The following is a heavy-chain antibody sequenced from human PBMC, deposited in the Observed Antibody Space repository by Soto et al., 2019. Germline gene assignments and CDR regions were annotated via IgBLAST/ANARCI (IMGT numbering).Heavy chain of an antibody. V-gene: IGHV3-21*01. Sequence: EVQLVESGGGLVKPGGSLRLSCAASGFTFSSYSMNWVRQAPGKGLEWVSAISSSSSYIYYADSVKGRFTISRDNAKNSLYLQMNSLRAEDTAVYYCARDGAMRDYPYYYSYYGMDVWGHGTTVTVSS. D-gene: IGHD2-2*01. J-gene: IGHJ6*02. CDR1: GFTFSSYS. CDR3: ARDGAMRDYPYYYSYYGMDV. CDR2: ISSSSSYI.